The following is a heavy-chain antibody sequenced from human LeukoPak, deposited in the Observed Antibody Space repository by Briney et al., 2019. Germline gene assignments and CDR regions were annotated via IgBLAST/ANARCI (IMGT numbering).Heavy chain of an antibody. CDR2: IYYSGST. J-gene: IGHJ5*02. Sequence: PSETLSLTCTVSGGSISSGGYYWSWIRQHPGKGLEWIGYIYYSGSTYYNPSLKSRVTISVDMSKNQFSLKLSSVTAPDTAVYYCARDEVSDGGWFDPWGQGTLVTVSS. V-gene: IGHV4-31*03. D-gene: IGHD2-15*01. CDR1: GGSISSGGYY. CDR3: ARDEVSDGGWFDP.